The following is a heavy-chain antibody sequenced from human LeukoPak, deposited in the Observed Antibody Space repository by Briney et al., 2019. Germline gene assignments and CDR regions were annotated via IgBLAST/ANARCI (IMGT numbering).Heavy chain of an antibody. J-gene: IGHJ4*02. D-gene: IGHD5-18*01. V-gene: IGHV4-38-2*02. Sequence: PSETLSLTCTVSGYSISSGYYWGWIRQPPGKGLEWIGSIYHSGSTYYNPSLKSRVTISVDTSKNQFSLKLSSVTAADTAVYYCARDPTRRGYSYAVRALGYFDYWGQGTLVTVSS. CDR1: GYSISSGYY. CDR3: ARDPTRRGYSYAVRALGYFDY. CDR2: IYHSGST.